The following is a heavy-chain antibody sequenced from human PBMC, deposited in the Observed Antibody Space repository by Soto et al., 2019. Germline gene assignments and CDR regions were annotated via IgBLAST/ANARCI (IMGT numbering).Heavy chain of an antibody. CDR3: SRGVCSGDK. J-gene: IGHJ4*02. V-gene: IGHV1-46*01. CDR1: GDIFTNSY. D-gene: IGHD3-10*02. Sequence: QVRLVQSGAEVKKPGASVKVSCKASGDIFTNSYIHWVRQAPGQGLEWMAIVNPNGGSTNCAKEFQDRITLTRDTSTSTVVMDLRSLTSEWTAVFYCSRGVCSGDKRVQGTLVTVSS. CDR2: VNPNGGST.